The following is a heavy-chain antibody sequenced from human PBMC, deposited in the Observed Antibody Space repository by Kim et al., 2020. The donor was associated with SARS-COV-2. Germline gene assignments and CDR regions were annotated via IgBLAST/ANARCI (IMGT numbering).Heavy chain of an antibody. J-gene: IGHJ6*02. CDR2: FRHGGNI. V-gene: IGHV4-34*01. Sequence: SETLSLICSVYGMSYYWTWIRQSPGKGLEWVGDFRHGGNIKYNPSLKSRVTISGDMSKNQFSLTVRSLIAADTGVYYCAAFSGPLTRLRVLKVPVVNYSFGLDVWGQGPTVIVSS. D-gene: IGHD2-21*01. CDR3: AAFSGPLTRLRVLKVPVVNYSFGLDV. CDR1: GMSYY.